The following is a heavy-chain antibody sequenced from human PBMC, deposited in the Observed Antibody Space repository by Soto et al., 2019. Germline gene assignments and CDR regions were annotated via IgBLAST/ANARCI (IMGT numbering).Heavy chain of an antibody. V-gene: IGHV3-21*01. J-gene: IGHJ1*01. Sequence: EVQLVESGGGLVKGGGSLRLSCAASGFLFSSYSMVWVRQAPGKGLEGVSSISSRSDYIYYADSVKGRFTISRDNAQNSLYLQMNSLTSDDTAVYYCARDRSADRFVQYFQHWGPGTLVTVSS. CDR1: GFLFSSYS. D-gene: IGHD6-19*01. CDR3: ARDRSADRFVQYFQH. CDR2: ISSRSDYI.